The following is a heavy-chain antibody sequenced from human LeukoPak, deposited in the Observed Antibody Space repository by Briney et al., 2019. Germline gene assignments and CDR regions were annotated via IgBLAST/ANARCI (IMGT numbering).Heavy chain of an antibody. Sequence: GRSLRLSCAASGFTFDDYAMHWVRQAPGKGLEGVSGISWNSGSIGYADSVKGRFTISRDNAKNSLYLQMNSLRAEDTASYYCAKIAVAGNYFDYWGQGTLVTVSS. D-gene: IGHD6-19*01. CDR3: AKIAVAGNYFDY. CDR2: ISWNSGSI. J-gene: IGHJ4*02. CDR1: GFTFDDYA. V-gene: IGHV3-9*01.